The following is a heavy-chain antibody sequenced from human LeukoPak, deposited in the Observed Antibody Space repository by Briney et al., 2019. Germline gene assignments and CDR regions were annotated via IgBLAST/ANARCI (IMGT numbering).Heavy chain of an antibody. Sequence: SETLSLTCTVSGGSISSYYWSWIRQPPGKGLEWIGYIYYSGSTNYNPSLKSRVTISVDTSKNQFSLKLSSVTAADTAVYYCARLYDSSGYYYTGGFDYWDQGTLVTVSS. CDR1: GGSISSYY. D-gene: IGHD3-22*01. V-gene: IGHV4-59*01. CDR2: IYYSGST. J-gene: IGHJ4*02. CDR3: ARLYDSSGYYYTGGFDY.